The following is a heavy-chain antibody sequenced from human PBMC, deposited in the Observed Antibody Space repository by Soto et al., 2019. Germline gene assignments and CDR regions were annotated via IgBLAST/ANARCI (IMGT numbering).Heavy chain of an antibody. J-gene: IGHJ5*02. CDR3: ARGGYSSRRHETWFDP. V-gene: IGHV1-3*01. D-gene: IGHD6-13*01. CDR2: SNAGNGNT. Sequence: QVQLVQSGAEVKKPGASVKVSCKASGYTFTSYAMHWVRQAPGQRLERMGWSNAGNGNTKHSQKFQGRVTITRDTSASTAYMELSSLRSEDTAVYYCARGGYSSRRHETWFDPWGQGTLVTVSS. CDR1: GYTFTSYA.